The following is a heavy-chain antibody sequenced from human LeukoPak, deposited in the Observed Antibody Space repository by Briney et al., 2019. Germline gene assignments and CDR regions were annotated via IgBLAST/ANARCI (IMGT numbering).Heavy chain of an antibody. J-gene: IGHJ5*02. CDR2: IPYDGLNR. Sequence: GGSLRLSCAASGFTFSSYGMHWVRQAPGKGLEWVAFIPYDGLNRIYADSVEGRFTVPRDNSKNTVYLQMNSLRPEDTAVYYCAKGPTPLSSRGWIDPWGQGTLVTVSS. CDR3: AKGPTPLSSRGWIDP. D-gene: IGHD6-13*01. V-gene: IGHV3-30*02. CDR1: GFTFSSYG.